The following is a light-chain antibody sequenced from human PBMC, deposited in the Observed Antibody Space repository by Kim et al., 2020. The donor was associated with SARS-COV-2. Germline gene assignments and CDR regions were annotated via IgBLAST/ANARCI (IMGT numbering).Light chain of an antibody. J-gene: IGKJ1*01. CDR2: PAS. CDR1: QGINNY. CDR3: QQTSRAPRT. Sequence: ASLGDRVTITCRASQGINNYLAWYQQKPGKVPKLLIYPASTLQSGVPSRFGGSGSGTDFTLTINSLQPEDVATYYCQQTSRAPRTFGQGTKVDIK. V-gene: IGKV1-27*01.